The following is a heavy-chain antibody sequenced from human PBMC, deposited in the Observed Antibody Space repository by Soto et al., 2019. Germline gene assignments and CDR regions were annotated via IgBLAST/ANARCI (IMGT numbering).Heavy chain of an antibody. CDR3: ACCRAKTVTPWYFDL. J-gene: IGHJ2*01. D-gene: IGHD4-17*01. CDR1: GFTFSSYS. Sequence: GGSLRLSCAASGFTFSSYSMNWVRQAPGKGLEWVSYISSSSSTIYYADSVKGRFTISRDNAKNSLYLQMNSLRDEDTAVYYCACCRAKTVTPWYFDLWGRGTLVTVSS. V-gene: IGHV3-48*02. CDR2: ISSSSSTI.